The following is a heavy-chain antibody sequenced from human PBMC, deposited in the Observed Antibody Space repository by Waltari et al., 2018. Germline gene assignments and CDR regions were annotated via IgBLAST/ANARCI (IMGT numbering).Heavy chain of an antibody. D-gene: IGHD2-2*01. J-gene: IGHJ4*02. Sequence: EVQLVESGGGLVKPGGSLRLSCAASGFTFSSYSMNWVRQAPGKGLEWISSISSTGTYTHYADSVKGRFTISRDNAKNSLFLQMNSLETEDTAVYYCARDTAAALDYWGQGTLVTVSS. CDR3: ARDTAAALDY. CDR2: ISSTGTYT. CDR1: GFTFSSYS. V-gene: IGHV3-21*04.